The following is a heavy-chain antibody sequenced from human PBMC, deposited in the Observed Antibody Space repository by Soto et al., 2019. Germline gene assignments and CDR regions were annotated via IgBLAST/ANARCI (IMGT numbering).Heavy chain of an antibody. CDR3: ARLGITMVRDDAFDI. J-gene: IGHJ3*02. D-gene: IGHD3-10*01. Sequence: ASVKVCCKSSGDSFTSYAVRWVRQAPGQRLEWMGWISAYNGNTNYAQKLQGRVTMTTDTSTSTAYMELRSLRSDDTAVYYCARLGITMVRDDAFDIWGQGTMVTVSS. V-gene: IGHV1-18*01. CDR2: ISAYNGNT. CDR1: GDSFTSYA.